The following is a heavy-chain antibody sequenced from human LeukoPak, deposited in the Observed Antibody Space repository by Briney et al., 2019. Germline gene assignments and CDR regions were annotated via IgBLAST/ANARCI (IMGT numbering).Heavy chain of an antibody. Sequence: SETLSLTCAVYGGSFSGYYWSWIRQPPGKGLEWIGEINHSGSTNYNPSLKSRVTISVDTSKNQFSLKLSSVTAADTAVYYCVRGPRNSSGYYYGRNYFDYWGQGTLVTVSS. V-gene: IGHV4-34*01. D-gene: IGHD3-22*01. CDR3: VRGPRNSSGYYYGRNYFDY. CDR1: GGSFSGYY. J-gene: IGHJ4*02. CDR2: INHSGST.